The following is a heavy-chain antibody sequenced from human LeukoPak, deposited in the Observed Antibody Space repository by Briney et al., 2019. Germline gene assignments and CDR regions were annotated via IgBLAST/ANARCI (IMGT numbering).Heavy chain of an antibody. Sequence: GGSLRLSCAASGFTFSDFYMTWIRQAPGNGLEWVSYISYIGNTIYYADSVKGRFTISRDNAKNSLYLQMNSLRAEDTAVYYCARTYGGYSDYWGQGTLVTVSS. D-gene: IGHD4-23*01. J-gene: IGHJ4*02. CDR1: GFTFSDFY. CDR3: ARTYGGYSDY. CDR2: ISYIGNTI. V-gene: IGHV3-11*01.